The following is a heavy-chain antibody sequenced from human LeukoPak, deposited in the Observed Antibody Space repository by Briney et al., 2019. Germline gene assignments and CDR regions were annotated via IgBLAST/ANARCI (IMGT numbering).Heavy chain of an antibody. Sequence: GGSLRLPCAASGFTLSNAWMNWVRQAPGKGLEWVGLIKSKTNGETRDYAGPVKGRFTISRDDSDNTLYLQMNSLKNEDTAVYYWAKGGSWYYSNWFDPWGQGTLVTVSS. CDR3: AKGGSWYYSNWFDP. J-gene: IGHJ5*02. V-gene: IGHV3-15*01. CDR1: GFTLSNAW. CDR2: IKSKTNGETR. D-gene: IGHD6-13*01.